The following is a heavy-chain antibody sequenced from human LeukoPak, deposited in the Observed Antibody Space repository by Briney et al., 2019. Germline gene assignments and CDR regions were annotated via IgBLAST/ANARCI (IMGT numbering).Heavy chain of an antibody. CDR2: ISPNSGGT. J-gene: IGHJ4*02. V-gene: IGHV1-2*02. CDR3: ARQYCSSTTCFYYFDY. CDR1: GDTFTGYY. Sequence: GASVKVSCKASGDTFTGYYMHWVRQAPGQGLEWMGWISPNSGGTNYAQKFQGRVTMTRDTSMSTAYMELSRLRSDDTAVYYCARQYCSSTTCFYYFDYWGQGTLVTVSS. D-gene: IGHD2-2*01.